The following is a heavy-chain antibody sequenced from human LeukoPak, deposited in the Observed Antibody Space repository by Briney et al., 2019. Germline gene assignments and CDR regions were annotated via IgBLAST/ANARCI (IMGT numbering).Heavy chain of an antibody. CDR1: GFTFSSYA. CDR2: ISGSGGST. J-gene: IGHJ4*02. V-gene: IGHV3-23*01. CDR3: AKGTYYDFWSGSDGFDY. Sequence: GGSLRLSCAASGFTFSSYAMSWVRQAPGKGLEWVSAISGSGGSTYYADSVKGRFTISRDNSKNTLYLQMNSLRAEDTAVYYRAKGTYYDFWSGSDGFDYWGQGTLVTVSS. D-gene: IGHD3-3*01.